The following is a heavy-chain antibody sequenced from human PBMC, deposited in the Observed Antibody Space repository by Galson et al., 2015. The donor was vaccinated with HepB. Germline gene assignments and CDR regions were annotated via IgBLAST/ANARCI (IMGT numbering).Heavy chain of an antibody. V-gene: IGHV1-69*04. D-gene: IGHD1-26*01. J-gene: IGHJ4*02. CDR3: ARGQWELTSSFDS. CDR2: IIPILGIA. CDR1: GGTFSSYA. Sequence: SVKVSCKASGGTFSSYAISWVRQAPGQGLEWMGRIIPILGIANYAQKFQGRVTIIADKSTSTAYMELSSLRSEDTAVYYCARGQWELTSSFDSWGQGTLVTVPS.